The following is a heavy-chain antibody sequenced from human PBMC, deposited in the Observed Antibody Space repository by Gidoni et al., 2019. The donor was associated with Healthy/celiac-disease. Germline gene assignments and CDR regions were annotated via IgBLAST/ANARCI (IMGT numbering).Heavy chain of an antibody. CDR3: ARASVLNYYGMDV. V-gene: IGHV4-30-2*01. Sequence: QLQLQESGSGLVKPSQTLSLTCAVSGGPISSGGYSWSWIRQPPGKGLEWIGYIYHSGSTYYNPSLKSRVTISVDRSKNQFSLKLSSVTAADTAVYYCARASVLNYYGMDVWGQGTTVTVSS. J-gene: IGHJ6*02. D-gene: IGHD2-15*01. CDR1: GGPISSGGYS. CDR2: IYHSGST.